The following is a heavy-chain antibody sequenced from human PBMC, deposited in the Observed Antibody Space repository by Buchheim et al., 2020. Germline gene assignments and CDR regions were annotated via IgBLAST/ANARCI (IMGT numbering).Heavy chain of an antibody. CDR2: INHSGST. CDR1: GGSFSGYY. D-gene: IGHD2-15*01. V-gene: IGHV4-34*10. CDR3: ARWRGAIVAYYYYYYGMDV. J-gene: IGHJ6*02. Sequence: QVQLQESGPGLVKPSETLSLTCAVYGGSFSGYYWSWIRQPPGKGLEWIGEINHSGSTNYNPSLKSRVTISVDTSKNQFSLKLSSVTAADTAVYYCARWRGAIVAYYYYYYGMDVWGQGTT.